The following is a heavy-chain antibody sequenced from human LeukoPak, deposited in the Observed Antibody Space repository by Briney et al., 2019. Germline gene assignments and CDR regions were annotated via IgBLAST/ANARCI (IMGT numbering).Heavy chain of an antibody. CDR2: IYTSGST. CDR1: GGSISSYY. Sequence: PSETLSLTCTVSGGSISSYYWSWIRQPAGKGLEWIGRIYTSGSTNYNPSLKSRVTMSVDTSKNQFSLKLSSVTAADTAVYYCAREYYYGSGREYYYYYMDVWGKGTTVTISS. CDR3: AREYYYGSGREYYYYYMDV. V-gene: IGHV4-4*07. D-gene: IGHD3-10*01. J-gene: IGHJ6*03.